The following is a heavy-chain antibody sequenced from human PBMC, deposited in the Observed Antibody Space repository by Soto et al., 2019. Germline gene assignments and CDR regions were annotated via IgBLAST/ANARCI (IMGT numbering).Heavy chain of an antibody. Sequence: GGSLRLSCVASGLTFSSIGMHWVRQAPGKGLEWVAGISYDGSNKYYADSVKGRFTVSRDNSRNTLYLQMNSLRTEDTAVYYCASGRGLNWNLRREFDFWGQGTLVTVSS. CDR1: GLTFSSIG. CDR2: ISYDGSNK. J-gene: IGHJ4*02. D-gene: IGHD1-7*01. CDR3: ASGRGLNWNLRREFDF. V-gene: IGHV3-30*03.